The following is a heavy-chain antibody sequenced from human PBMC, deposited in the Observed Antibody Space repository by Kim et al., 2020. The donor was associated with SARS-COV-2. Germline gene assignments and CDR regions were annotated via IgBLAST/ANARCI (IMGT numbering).Heavy chain of an antibody. V-gene: IGHV4-34*01. D-gene: IGHD5-12*01. J-gene: IGHJ5*02. CDR2: INHSGST. CDR3: ARGKGYEDHSQGETNWFDP. CDR1: GGSFSGYY. Sequence: SETLSLTCAVYGGSFSGYYWSWIRQPPGKGLEWIGEINHSGSTNYNPSLKSRVTISVDTSKNQFSLKLSSVTAADTAVYYCARGKGYEDHSQGETNWFDPWGQGTLVTVSS.